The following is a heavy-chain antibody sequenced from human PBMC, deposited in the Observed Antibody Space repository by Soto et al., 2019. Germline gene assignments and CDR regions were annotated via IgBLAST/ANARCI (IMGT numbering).Heavy chain of an antibody. CDR2: IYYSGST. CDR1: GGSISSYY. CDR3: ARSARFGELGWFDP. D-gene: IGHD3-10*01. J-gene: IGHJ5*02. V-gene: IGHV4-59*01. Sequence: PSETLSLTCTVSGGSISSYYWSWIRQPPGKGLEWIGYIYYSGSTNYNPSLKSRVTISVDTSKNQFSLKLSSVTAADTAVYYCARSARFGELGWFDPWGQGTLVTVSS.